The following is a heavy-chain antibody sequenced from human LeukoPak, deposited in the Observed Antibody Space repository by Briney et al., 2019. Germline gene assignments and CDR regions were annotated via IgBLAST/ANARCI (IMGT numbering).Heavy chain of an antibody. CDR1: GYTFTGYY. J-gene: IGHJ4*02. CDR2: INPNSGGT. D-gene: IGHD3-22*01. Sequence: ASVKVSCKASGYTFTGYYMHWLRQAPGQGLEWMGRINPNSGGTNFAQKFQGRVTMTRDTSISTAYMELSSLRSDDTAVYYCARGQYDSSGYYFESTFTRWGQGTLVTVSS. CDR3: ARGQYDSSGYYFESTFTR. V-gene: IGHV1-2*06.